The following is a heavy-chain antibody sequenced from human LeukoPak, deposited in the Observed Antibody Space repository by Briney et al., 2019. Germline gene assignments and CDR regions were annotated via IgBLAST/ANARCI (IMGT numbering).Heavy chain of an antibody. Sequence: ASVKVSCKASGYTFTSYGISWVRQAPGQGLEWMGWINTYNGHTNYAQKLRGRVIMTTDTSTRTAYMELRSLTSDDTAMYYCARDLVYFDNSGLRWDDTFDIWGQGTVVTVSS. V-gene: IGHV1-18*01. J-gene: IGHJ3*02. CDR1: GYTFTSYG. CDR3: ARDLVYFDNSGLRWDDTFDI. D-gene: IGHD3-22*01. CDR2: INTYNGHT.